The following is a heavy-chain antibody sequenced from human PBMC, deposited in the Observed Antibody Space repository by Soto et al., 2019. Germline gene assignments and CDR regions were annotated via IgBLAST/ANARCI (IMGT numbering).Heavy chain of an antibody. D-gene: IGHD3-9*01. CDR2: IYYSGST. V-gene: IGHV4-59*01. Sequence: SETLSLTCTVSGGSISSNYLSWIRQPPGKGLEWIGYIYYSGSTNYNPSLKSRVTISVDTSKNQFSLKLSPVTAADTGVYYCAREPLLRYFDWPYGMDVWGQGTTVTVSS. J-gene: IGHJ6*02. CDR3: AREPLLRYFDWPYGMDV. CDR1: GGSISSNY.